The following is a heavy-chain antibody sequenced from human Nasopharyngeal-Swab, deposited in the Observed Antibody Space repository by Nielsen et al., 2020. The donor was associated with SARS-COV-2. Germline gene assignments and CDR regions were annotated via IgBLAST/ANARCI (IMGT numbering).Heavy chain of an antibody. Sequence: GGSLRLSCAASGFTFSDYYMSWIRQAPGKGLEWVSYISSSGSYTNYADSVKGRFTISRDNAKNSLYLQMNSLRAEDTAVYYCAGEDGFPEGDYWGQGTLVTVSS. CDR3: AGEDGFPEGDY. D-gene: IGHD5-24*01. J-gene: IGHJ4*02. V-gene: IGHV3-11*05. CDR2: ISSSGSYT. CDR1: GFTFSDYY.